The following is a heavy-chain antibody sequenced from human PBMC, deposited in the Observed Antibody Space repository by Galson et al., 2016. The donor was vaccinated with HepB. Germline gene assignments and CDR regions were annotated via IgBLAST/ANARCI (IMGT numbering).Heavy chain of an antibody. Sequence: SLRLSCAASGFTFDDYAMHWVRQAPGKGLEWVSGISWNRGSIVYADSVKGRFTISRDNAKNSLYLQMNSLRAEDTALYYCAKDRYGSGSYYNDWGQGTLVTVSS. CDR2: ISWNRGSI. CDR1: GFTFDDYA. V-gene: IGHV3-9*01. J-gene: IGHJ4*02. D-gene: IGHD3-10*01. CDR3: AKDRYGSGSYYND.